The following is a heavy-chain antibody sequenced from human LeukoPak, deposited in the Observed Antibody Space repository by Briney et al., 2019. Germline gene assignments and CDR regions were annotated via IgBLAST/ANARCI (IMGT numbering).Heavy chain of an antibody. CDR3: ARDQGYCSGGSCRNWFDP. J-gene: IGHJ5*02. D-gene: IGHD2-15*01. Sequence: SQTLSLTCTVSGGSISSGDYYWSWIRQPAGKGLEWIGRIYTSGSTNYNPSLKSRVTMSVDTSKNQFSLKLSSVTAADTAVYYCARDQGYCSGGSCRNWFDPWGQGTLVTVSS. V-gene: IGHV4-61*02. CDR2: IYTSGST. CDR1: GGSISSGDYY.